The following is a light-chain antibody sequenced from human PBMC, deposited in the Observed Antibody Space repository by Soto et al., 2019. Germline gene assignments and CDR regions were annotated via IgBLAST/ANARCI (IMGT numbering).Light chain of an antibody. CDR2: EGS. J-gene: IGLJ1*01. V-gene: IGLV2-14*02. CDR1: SSDVGSYNL. CDR3: SSYASSTTPYV. Sequence: QSALTQPASVSGSPGQSITISCTGTSSDVGSYNLVSWYHQHPGKAPKLMIYEGSKRPSGVSNRFSDSKSGNTASLTISGLQSEDEADYYCSSYASSTTPYVFGTGTKLTVL.